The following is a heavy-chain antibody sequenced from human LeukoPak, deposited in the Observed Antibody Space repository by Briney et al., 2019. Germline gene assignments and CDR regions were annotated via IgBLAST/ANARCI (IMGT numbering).Heavy chain of an antibody. V-gene: IGHV1-8*02. Sequence: ASVKVSCKASGYTFTSYGISWVRQAPGQGLEWMGWMNPNSGNTGYAQKFQGRVTMTRNTSISTAYMELSSLRSEDTAVYYCARGDYGSGSYGNWGQGTLVTVSS. J-gene: IGHJ4*02. D-gene: IGHD3-10*01. CDR2: MNPNSGNT. CDR1: GYTFTSYG. CDR3: ARGDYGSGSYGN.